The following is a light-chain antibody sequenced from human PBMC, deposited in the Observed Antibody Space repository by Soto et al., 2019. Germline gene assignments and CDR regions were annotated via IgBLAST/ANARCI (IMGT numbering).Light chain of an antibody. Sequence: QSVLTQPPSASGTPGQRVTISCSGSSSNIGRNTVNWYQQFPGTAPKLLIYTNNQRPSGVPGRLSGSKSGTSASLAISGLQSEDEAEYYCAAWDDSLNGYVFGAVTKLTVL. CDR3: AAWDDSLNGYV. CDR1: SSNIGRNT. J-gene: IGLJ1*01. CDR2: TNN. V-gene: IGLV1-44*01.